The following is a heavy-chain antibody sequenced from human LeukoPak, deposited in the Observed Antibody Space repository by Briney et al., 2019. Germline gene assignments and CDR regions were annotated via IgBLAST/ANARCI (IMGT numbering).Heavy chain of an antibody. J-gene: IGHJ6*03. Sequence: GGSLRLSCAASGFTFSSYVMHWVRQAPGKGLEWVAVISYDGSNKYYADSVKGRFTISRDNSKNTLYLQMNSLRAEDTAVYYCARAPYDFWSGYYHPYYYYYMDVWGKGTTVTVSS. CDR1: GFTFSSYV. V-gene: IGHV3-30*04. D-gene: IGHD3-3*01. CDR3: ARAPYDFWSGYYHPYYYYYMDV. CDR2: ISYDGSNK.